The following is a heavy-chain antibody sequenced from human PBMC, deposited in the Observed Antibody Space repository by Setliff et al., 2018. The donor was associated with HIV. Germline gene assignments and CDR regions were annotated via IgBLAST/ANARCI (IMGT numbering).Heavy chain of an antibody. CDR1: GYTFSSYG. D-gene: IGHD3-10*01. Sequence: GASVKVSCKASGYTFSSYGISWVRQAPGQGLEWMGWISPSNGYTDYAQKFRDRVTLTTDTSTSTAYMEVRSLTADDTAVYYCARGVLTKRGGMSLPPRYVLDVWGQGTTVTVSS. CDR3: ARGVLTKRGGMSLPPRYVLDV. V-gene: IGHV1-18*01. J-gene: IGHJ6*01. CDR2: ISPSNGYT.